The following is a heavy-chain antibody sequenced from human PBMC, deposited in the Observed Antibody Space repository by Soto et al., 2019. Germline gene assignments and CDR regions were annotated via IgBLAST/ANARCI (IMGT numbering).Heavy chain of an antibody. CDR1: GGSISSGDYY. CDR2: TYYSGST. V-gene: IGHV4-30-4*01. CDR3: ARGLRYFDGLLGY. J-gene: IGHJ4*02. Sequence: PSETLSLSCPVSGGSISSGDYYWSWIRQPPGKGREWIGYTYYSGSTYYNPSLKSRVTISVDTSKNQVSLKLCSVTAADTAVYYCARGLRYFDGLLGYWGEGTLVTFS. D-gene: IGHD3-9*01.